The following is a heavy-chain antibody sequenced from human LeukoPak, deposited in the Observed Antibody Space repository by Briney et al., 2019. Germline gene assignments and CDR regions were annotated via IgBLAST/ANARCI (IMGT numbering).Heavy chain of an antibody. CDR2: INHSGST. CDR1: GGSFSGYY. J-gene: IGHJ4*02. Sequence: TSETLSLTCAVYGGSFSGYYWSWIRQPPGKGLEWIGEINHSGSTNYNPSLKSRVTISVDTSKNQFSLKLSSVTAADTAVYYCARGGYSGYDFDYWGQGTLVTVSS. CDR3: ARGGYSGYDFDY. D-gene: IGHD5-12*01. V-gene: IGHV4-34*01.